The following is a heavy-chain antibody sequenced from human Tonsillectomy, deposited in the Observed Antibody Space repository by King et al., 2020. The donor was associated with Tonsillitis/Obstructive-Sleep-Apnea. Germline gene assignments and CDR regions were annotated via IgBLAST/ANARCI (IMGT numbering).Heavy chain of an antibody. CDR3: AKGGIVEEAPYYYYMDV. V-gene: IGHV3-43*01. CDR1: GFTFDDYT. Sequence: VQLVESGGVVVQPGGSLRLSCAASGFTFDDYTMHWVRQAPGKGLKWVSLISWNGGCTYYADSVKGRFNISRDNSKNSLYLQMNSLRTEDTALYYCAKGGIVEEAPYYYYMDVWGKGTAVTVSS. J-gene: IGHJ6*03. D-gene: IGHD2/OR15-2a*01. CDR2: ISWNGGCT.